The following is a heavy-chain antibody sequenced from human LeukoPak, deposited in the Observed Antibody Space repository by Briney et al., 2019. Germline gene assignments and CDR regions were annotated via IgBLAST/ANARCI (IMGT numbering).Heavy chain of an antibody. J-gene: IGHJ4*02. CDR2: IYPDDSQT. CDR1: GYYFNNYW. D-gene: IGHD3-10*01. Sequence: GESLKISCKGSGYYFNNYWITWVRQKPGKGLEWMGIIYPDDSQTRYSPSFQGQVTISADKSIRTAYLQWRSLKASDTAMYYCARSDGSGSFYFDYWGQGTLVTVSS. CDR3: ARSDGSGSFYFDY. V-gene: IGHV5-51*01.